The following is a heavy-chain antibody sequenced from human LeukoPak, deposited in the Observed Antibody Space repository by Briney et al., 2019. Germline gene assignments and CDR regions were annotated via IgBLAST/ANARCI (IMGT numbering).Heavy chain of an antibody. Sequence: SETLSLTCTVPGGSISISNYYWGWIRQPPGRGLEWIGSISNSGTYYNPSLKRRLTISVDTSKNHFSLNLRSVPATDTAVYYCARRTSNPVGAIDYWGQGTLVTVSS. V-gene: IGHV4-39*01. CDR3: ARRTSNPVGAIDY. J-gene: IGHJ4*02. D-gene: IGHD1-26*01. CDR2: ISNSGT. CDR1: GGSISISNYY.